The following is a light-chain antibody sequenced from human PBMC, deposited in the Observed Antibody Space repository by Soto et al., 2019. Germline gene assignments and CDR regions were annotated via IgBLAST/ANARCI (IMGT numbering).Light chain of an antibody. V-gene: IGKV1-27*01. CDR1: QGISNF. Sequence: EIQMTQSPSSLSASVGDRVTITCRASQGISNFLAWYQQKPGKGPELLIYAASTLQSGVPSRFSGSGSGTDFTLTISSLQPEDVATYFCQKYDSAPQTFRQGTKV. CDR3: QKYDSAPQT. J-gene: IGKJ1*01. CDR2: AAS.